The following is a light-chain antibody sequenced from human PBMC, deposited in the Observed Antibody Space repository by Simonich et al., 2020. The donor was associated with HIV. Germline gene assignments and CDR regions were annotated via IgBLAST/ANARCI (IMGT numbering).Light chain of an antibody. CDR2: ASS. CDR1: QIISSY. J-gene: IGKJ1*01. V-gene: IGKV1-39*01. CDR3: QQSYSTPPT. Sequence: DIQMTQSPFSLSASVGDRVTITCRASQIISSYLNWYQQKPGKAPKLLIYASSSLQSGVPSRFSGSGSGTDFTLTISSLQPEDFATYYCQQSYSTPPTFGQGTKVEIK.